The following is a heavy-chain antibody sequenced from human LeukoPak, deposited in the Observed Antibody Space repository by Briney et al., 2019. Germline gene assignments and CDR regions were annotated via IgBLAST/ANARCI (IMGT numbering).Heavy chain of an antibody. CDR2: ISAYNGVT. D-gene: IGHD1-26*01. J-gene: IGHJ4*02. V-gene: IGHV1-18*01. Sequence: GASVKVSCKASGYTFTTYGISWLRQAPGQGLEWMGWISAYNGVTNYAQKFQGRLNMTTDTSTTTASMELRSLRSDDTAIYYCAREGAKWARQLFDHWGQGTLVTVSS. CDR3: AREGAKWARQLFDH. CDR1: GYTFTTYG.